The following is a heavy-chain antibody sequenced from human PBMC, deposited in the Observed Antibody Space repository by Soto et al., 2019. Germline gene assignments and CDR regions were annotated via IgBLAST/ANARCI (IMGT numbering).Heavy chain of an antibody. CDR1: GGSISSSNW. CDR3: ATTNYYGSGSFWFDP. V-gene: IGHV4-4*02. D-gene: IGHD3-10*01. J-gene: IGHJ5*02. Sequence: SETLSLTCAVSGGSISSSNWWGWVRQPPGRGLEWIGEIYHSGSTNYSPSLKSRVTISVDKSKNQFSLKLSSVTAADTAVYYCATTNYYGSGSFWFDPWGQGTLVTVSS. CDR2: IYHSGST.